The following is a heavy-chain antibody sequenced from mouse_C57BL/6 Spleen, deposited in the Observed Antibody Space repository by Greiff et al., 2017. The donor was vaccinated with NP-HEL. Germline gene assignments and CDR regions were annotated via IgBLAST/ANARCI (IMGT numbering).Heavy chain of an antibody. Sequence: VQLQQPGAELVKPGASVKLSCKASGYTFTSYWMHWVKQRPGQGLEWIGMIHPNSGSTNYNEKFKSKATLTVDKSSSTAYMQLSSLTSEDSAVYYCARFSYYGSNYAMDYWGQGTSVTVSS. CDR2: IHPNSGST. J-gene: IGHJ4*01. V-gene: IGHV1-64*01. CDR3: ARFSYYGSNYAMDY. CDR1: GYTFTSYW. D-gene: IGHD1-1*01.